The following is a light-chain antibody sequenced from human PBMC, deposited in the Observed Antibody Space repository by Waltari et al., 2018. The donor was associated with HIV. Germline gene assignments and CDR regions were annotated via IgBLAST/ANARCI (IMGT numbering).Light chain of an antibody. V-gene: IGKV3-15*01. CDR2: GAS. CDR3: QQFHNWPHT. Sequence: EIFLTQSPPTLSVSPGETATLSCRASQSLSSYLAWYQQKPGQAPRLLIYGASTRATGSPVRFSGGGSGTECSLTISSLRSEDYAVYYCQQFHNWPHTFGGGTKVEIK. CDR1: QSLSSY. J-gene: IGKJ4*01.